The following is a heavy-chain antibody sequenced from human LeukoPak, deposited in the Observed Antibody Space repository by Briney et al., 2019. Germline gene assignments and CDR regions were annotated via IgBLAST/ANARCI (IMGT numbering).Heavy chain of an antibody. Sequence: SETLSLTCTVSGGSISSYYWSWIRQPPGMGLEWIGYIYYSGSTNYNPSLKSRVTISVDTSKNQFSLKLSSVTAADTAVYYCAGLAVRGVTNAFDIWGQGTMVTVSS. CDR2: IYYSGST. CDR3: AGLAVRGVTNAFDI. V-gene: IGHV4-59*01. J-gene: IGHJ3*02. CDR1: GGSISSYY. D-gene: IGHD6-6*01.